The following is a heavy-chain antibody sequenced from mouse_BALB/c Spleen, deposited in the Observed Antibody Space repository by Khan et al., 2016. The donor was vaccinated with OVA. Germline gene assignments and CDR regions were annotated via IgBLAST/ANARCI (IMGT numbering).Heavy chain of an antibody. Sequence: QIQLVQSGPELKKPGETVQISCKASGFIFTNYGMNWVKQAPGKGFKWMGWINTYTGESTFANDFKGRFAFSLDTSASTAYLQIKSLKNEDTAIYFCARVGYNGTMDCWGQGTSVTVSS. CDR3: ARVGYNGTMDC. J-gene: IGHJ4*01. CDR1: GFIFTNYG. CDR2: INTYTGES. D-gene: IGHD2-14*01. V-gene: IGHV9-3-1*01.